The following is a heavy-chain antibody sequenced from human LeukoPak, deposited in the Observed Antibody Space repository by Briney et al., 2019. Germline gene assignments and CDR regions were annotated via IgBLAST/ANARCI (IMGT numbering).Heavy chain of an antibody. J-gene: IGHJ4*02. Sequence: SETLSLTCAVYGGSFSGYYWSWIRQPPGKGLEWIGEINHSGSTNYNPSLKSRVTISVDTSKNQFSLKLSSVTAADTAVYYCARGSRREVITQYFDYWGQGTLVTVSS. CDR1: GGSFSGYY. D-gene: IGHD3-22*01. CDR3: ARGSRREVITQYFDY. CDR2: INHSGST. V-gene: IGHV4-34*01.